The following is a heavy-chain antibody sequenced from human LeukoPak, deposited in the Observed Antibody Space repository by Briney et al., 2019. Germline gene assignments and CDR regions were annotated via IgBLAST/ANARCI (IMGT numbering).Heavy chain of an antibody. CDR2: IWYDGSNK. CDR1: GFTFSSYV. J-gene: IGHJ4*02. Sequence: GGSLRLSCAASGFTFSSYVMHWVRHAPGKLLEWVVVIWYDGSNKSYADSVKGRFTISRDNSKNTLYLQMNSLRAEDTAVYYCARRGDYGEGGYWGQGTLVTVSS. D-gene: IGHD4-17*01. CDR3: ARRGDYGEGGY. V-gene: IGHV3-33*01.